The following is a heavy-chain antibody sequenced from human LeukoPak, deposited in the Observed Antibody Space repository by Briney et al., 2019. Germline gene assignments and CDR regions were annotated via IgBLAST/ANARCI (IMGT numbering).Heavy chain of an antibody. Sequence: GGSLRLSCAASGFTFRSYVLRWVRQAPGKGLEWVSTISSSGDSTYYADSVKGRFTISRDNSKNTLYLHMNSLRAEDTAVYYCTRRQGTYYHGFDYWGRGTLVTVSS. CDR2: ISSSGDST. J-gene: IGHJ4*02. V-gene: IGHV3-23*01. CDR3: TRRQGTYYHGFDY. CDR1: GFTFRSYV. D-gene: IGHD3-10*01.